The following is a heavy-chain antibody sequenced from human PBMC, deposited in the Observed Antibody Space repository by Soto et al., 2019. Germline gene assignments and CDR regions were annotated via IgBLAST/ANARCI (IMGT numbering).Heavy chain of an antibody. CDR3: ARAPRGVRWYPQSRFDWYFDL. CDR1: GGTFSSYA. Sequence: QVQLVQSGAEVKKPGSSVKVSCKASGGTFSSYAISWVRQAPGQGLEWMGGIIPIFGTANYAQKFQGRVTITADKSTSTAYMELSSLRSEDTAVYYCARAPRGVRWYPQSRFDWYFDLWGRGTLVTVSS. J-gene: IGHJ2*01. CDR2: IIPIFGTA. V-gene: IGHV1-69*06. D-gene: IGHD2-15*01.